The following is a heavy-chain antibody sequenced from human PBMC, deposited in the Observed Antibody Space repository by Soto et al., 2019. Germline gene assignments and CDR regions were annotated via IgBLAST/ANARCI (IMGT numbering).Heavy chain of an antibody. CDR1: GYTFTTYG. D-gene: IGHD6-6*01. V-gene: IGHV1-18*01. CDR3: ARDLIAVRPGWFDP. CDR2: ISAYNGNT. J-gene: IGHJ5*02. Sequence: RASVKVSCKASGYTFTTYGINWVRQAPGQGLEWMGWISAYNGNTNYAQKLQGRVTMTTDTSTSTAYMELRSLRSDDTAVYYCARDLIAVRPGWFDPWGQGTLVTVS.